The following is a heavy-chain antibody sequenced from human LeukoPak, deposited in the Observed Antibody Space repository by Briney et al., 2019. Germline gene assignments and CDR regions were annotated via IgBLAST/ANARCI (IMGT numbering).Heavy chain of an antibody. J-gene: IGHJ4*02. CDR3: AKDRWAQSTGSGYYR. V-gene: IGHV3-23*01. Sequence: GGSLRLSCAASGFTFSSYSMNWVRQAPGKGLEWVSAISGSGGSTYYADSVKSRSTISRDNSKNTLYLQMNSLRAEDTAVYYCAKDRWAQSTGSGYYRWGQGTLVTVSS. CDR2: ISGSGGST. CDR1: GFTFSSYS. D-gene: IGHD3-22*01.